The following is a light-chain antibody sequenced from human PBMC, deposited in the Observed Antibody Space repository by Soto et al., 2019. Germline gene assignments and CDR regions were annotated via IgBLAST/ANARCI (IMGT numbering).Light chain of an antibody. J-gene: IGKJ5*01. CDR1: QSVTNY. CDR3: QHRSHWLIT. V-gene: IGKV3-11*01. CDR2: ETI. Sequence: EIVLTQSPATLSLPPGERATLSCRASQSVTNYLAWYQQKAGQAPRLLIYETIHRATGIPARFSGSGSGTDFTLTISSLEPEDFAVYYCQHRSHWLITFGQGTRLEIK.